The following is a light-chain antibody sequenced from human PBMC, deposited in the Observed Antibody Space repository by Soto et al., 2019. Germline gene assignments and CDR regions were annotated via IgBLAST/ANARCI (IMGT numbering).Light chain of an antibody. Sequence: EIVLTQSPGTLSLSPGEGATLSCRASQSVTGTNLAWYQQRAGQAPRLLIYDAVRRATGIPDRFSGSGSGTDFTLTISSLQSEDFAVYHCQQYNNWPRTFGQGTKVDIK. CDR3: QQYNNWPRT. J-gene: IGKJ1*01. V-gene: IGKV3-20*01. CDR2: DAV. CDR1: QSVTGTN.